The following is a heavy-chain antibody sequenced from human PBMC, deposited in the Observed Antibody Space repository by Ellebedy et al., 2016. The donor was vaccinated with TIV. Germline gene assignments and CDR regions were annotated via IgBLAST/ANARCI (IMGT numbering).Heavy chain of an antibody. V-gene: IGHV4-34*01. CDR3: ARDYQY. CDR1: GGSFNSYY. J-gene: IGHJ4*02. CDR2: ITHSGST. Sequence: MPSETLSLTCAVYGGSFNSYYLIWIRQPPGKGLEWIGDITHSGSTNYNPSLKSRVTISVDTAKNQFSQNLSSVTAADTAVYYCARDYQYWGQGTLVTVSS. D-gene: IGHD3-10*01.